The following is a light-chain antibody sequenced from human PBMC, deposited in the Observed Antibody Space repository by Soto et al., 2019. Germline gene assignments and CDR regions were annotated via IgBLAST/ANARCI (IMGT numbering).Light chain of an antibody. CDR1: QSLVHSDGNTY. CDR2: KVS. V-gene: IGKV2-30*02. J-gene: IGKJ3*01. CDR3: MQGIHPFT. Sequence: DVVMTQSPLSLPVTLGQPASISCRSSQSLVHSDGNTYLNWFQQRPGQSPRRLIYKVSNRDSGVPDRFRGSGSGTDFTLKISRVEAEDVGVYYCMQGIHPFTFGPGTKVDIK.